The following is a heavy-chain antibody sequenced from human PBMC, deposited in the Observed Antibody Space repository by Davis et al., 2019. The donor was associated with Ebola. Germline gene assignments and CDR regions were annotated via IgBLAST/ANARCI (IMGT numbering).Heavy chain of an antibody. CDR2: ISAYNGNT. D-gene: IGHD2-2*01. Sequence: ASVKVSCKASGYNFTNYGVSWVRQAPGQGLEWMGWISAYNGNTNYAQKLQGRVTMTTDTSTSTAYMELRSLRSDDTAVYYCARDRVNQLLLDYYYYYMDVWGKGTTVTVSS. CDR3: ARDRVNQLLLDYYYYYMDV. J-gene: IGHJ6*03. V-gene: IGHV1-18*01. CDR1: GYNFTNYG.